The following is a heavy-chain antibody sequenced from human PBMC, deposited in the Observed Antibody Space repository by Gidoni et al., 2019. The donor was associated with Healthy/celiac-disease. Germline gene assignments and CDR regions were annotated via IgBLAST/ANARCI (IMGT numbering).Heavy chain of an antibody. J-gene: IGHJ6*02. CDR2: INSEGSST. V-gene: IGHV3-74*01. CDR3: ARATTWRGAYYDFWSGYYKDYDGMDV. D-gene: IGHD3-3*01. CDR1: GCGFRRYW. Sequence: EVQLVESGGGGVHPGGSLRLSGGDSGCGFRRYWMNWGRQAPGKGLVPVSRINSEGSSTSYADAVKGRFTISRDNAKNTLYLQMNSLRAEDTAVYYCARATTWRGAYYDFWSGYYKDYDGMDVWGQGTTVTVSS.